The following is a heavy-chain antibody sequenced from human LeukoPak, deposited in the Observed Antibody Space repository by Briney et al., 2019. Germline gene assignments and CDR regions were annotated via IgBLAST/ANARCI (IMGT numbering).Heavy chain of an antibody. Sequence: SETLSLTCTVSGGSISSYYWSWIRQPPGKGLEWIGYIYYSGSTNYNPSLKSRVTISVDTSKNQFSLKLSSVTAADTAVYYCARGSIAVAGALGPLFDYWGQGTLVTVSS. CDR2: IYYSGST. V-gene: IGHV4-59*01. D-gene: IGHD6-19*01. CDR1: GGSISSYY. J-gene: IGHJ4*02. CDR3: ARGSIAVAGALGPLFDY.